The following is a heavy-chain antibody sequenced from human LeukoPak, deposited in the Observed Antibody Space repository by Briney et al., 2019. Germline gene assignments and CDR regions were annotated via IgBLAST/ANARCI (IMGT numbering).Heavy chain of an antibody. CDR1: AFPFSNYG. D-gene: IGHD6-19*01. Sequence: ARSLTLSWAAYAFPFSNYGMHWVRQAPGKGLEWVTVISYDGSDKYYADSVKGRFTISRDNSKNTLYLRMNSLRAEDTAVYYCARGGIPYSSGWYDYGGQGTLVTVSS. CDR3: ARGGIPYSSGWYDY. CDR2: ISYDGSDK. J-gene: IGHJ4*02. V-gene: IGHV3-30*03.